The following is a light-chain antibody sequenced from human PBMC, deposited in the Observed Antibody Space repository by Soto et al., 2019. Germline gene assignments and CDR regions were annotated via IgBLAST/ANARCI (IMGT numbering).Light chain of an antibody. J-gene: IGLJ2*01. V-gene: IGLV1-44*01. Sequence: QSVLTQPPSASGTPGQRVTISCSGSSSNIGSNTVNCYQQLPGTAPKLLIYSNNKRPSGVPDRFSGSKSGTSASLAISGLQSEDEADYYCAAWDDSLNGVVFGGWTKLAVL. CDR3: AAWDDSLNGVV. CDR2: SNN. CDR1: SSNIGSNT.